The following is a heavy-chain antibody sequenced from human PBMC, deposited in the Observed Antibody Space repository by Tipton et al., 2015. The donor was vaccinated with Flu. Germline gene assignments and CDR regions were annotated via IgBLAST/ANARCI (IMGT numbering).Heavy chain of an antibody. CDR3: ARAGSGWCLFIN. CDR1: GGSISTINYY. CDR2: IYYSEST. J-gene: IGHJ4*02. Sequence: TLSLTCTVSGGSISTINYYWGWIRQPPGKGLEWIGSIYYSESTYYNPSLKSRVTISVDTSKNQFSLKLSSVTAADTAVYYCARAGSGWCLFINWGQGTLVTVSS. V-gene: IGHV4-39*07. D-gene: IGHD6-19*01.